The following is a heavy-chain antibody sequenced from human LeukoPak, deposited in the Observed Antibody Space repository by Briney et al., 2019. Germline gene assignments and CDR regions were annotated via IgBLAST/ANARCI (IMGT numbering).Heavy chain of an antibody. CDR3: ARGNTAMVTPYFDY. Sequence: SETLSLTCTVSGGSISSYYWSWIRQPAGKGLVWIGRIYTSGSTNYNPSLKSRVTISVDTSKNQFSLKLSSVTAADTAVYYCARGNTAMVTPYFDYWGQGTLVTVSS. J-gene: IGHJ4*02. V-gene: IGHV4-4*07. CDR2: IYTSGST. CDR1: GGSISSYY. D-gene: IGHD5-18*01.